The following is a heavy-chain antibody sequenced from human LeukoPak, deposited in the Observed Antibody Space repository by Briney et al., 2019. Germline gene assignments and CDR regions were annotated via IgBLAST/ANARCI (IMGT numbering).Heavy chain of an antibody. V-gene: IGHV4-39*01. CDR3: ARQAAMNFDY. J-gene: IGHJ4*02. D-gene: IGHD2-2*01. CDR2: IYYSGST. Sequence: GSLRLSCAASGFTFSSYSMNWIRQPPGKGLEWIGSIYYSGSTYYNPSLKSRVTISVDTSKNQFSLKLSSVTAADTAVYYCARQAAMNFDYWGQGTLVTVSS. CDR1: GFTFSSYS.